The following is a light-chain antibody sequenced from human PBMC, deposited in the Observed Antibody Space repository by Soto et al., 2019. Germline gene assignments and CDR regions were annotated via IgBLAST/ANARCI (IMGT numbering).Light chain of an antibody. Sequence: EKVMTQSPGTLSVSPGERATLSCRASKSVTTNLAWYQHKPGQAPRLLIYAASTRATGIPARFSGSGSGTEFTLTINSLQSEDFAVYYCQQYDKWPITFGQGTQLEVK. CDR3: QQYDKWPIT. CDR1: KSVTTN. J-gene: IGKJ5*01. CDR2: AAS. V-gene: IGKV3D-15*01.